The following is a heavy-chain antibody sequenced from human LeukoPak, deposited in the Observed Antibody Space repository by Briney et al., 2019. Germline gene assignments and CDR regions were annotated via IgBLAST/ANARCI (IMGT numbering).Heavy chain of an antibody. Sequence: GAPVRVSCTPSLYSFAIFGIIWVRQAPGHGLEWMGWISANKGNTNYAQNLQSRVTMTTATSTSTASLELRTLRSDDTAVYYCARDTAMVSGDYWGQGTLVTVSS. CDR2: ISANKGNT. CDR3: ARDTAMVSGDY. CDR1: LYSFAIFG. V-gene: IGHV1-18*01. J-gene: IGHJ4*02. D-gene: IGHD5-18*01.